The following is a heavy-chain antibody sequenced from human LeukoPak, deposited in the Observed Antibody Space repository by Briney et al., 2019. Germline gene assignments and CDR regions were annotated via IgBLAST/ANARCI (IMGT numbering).Heavy chain of an antibody. D-gene: IGHD6-19*01. CDR1: GYTFTGYY. CDR2: INPNSGGT. V-gene: IGHV1-2*02. Sequence: AASVKVSCKASGYTFTGYYMHWVRQAPGQGLEWMGWINPNSGGTNFAQKFQGRVTMTRDTSISTAYMELSRLRSDDTAVYYCAREKRVAGSRGGFDPWGQGTLVTVSS. J-gene: IGHJ5*02. CDR3: AREKRVAGSRGGFDP.